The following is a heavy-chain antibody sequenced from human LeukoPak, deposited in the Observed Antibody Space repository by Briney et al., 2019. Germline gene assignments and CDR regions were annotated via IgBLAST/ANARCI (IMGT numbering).Heavy chain of an antibody. D-gene: IGHD3-16*01. J-gene: IGHJ4*02. CDR3: AREGLGELTLDC. CDR2: ISTDNGDT. V-gene: IGHV1-18*01. CDR1: GYTFTTYG. Sequence: ASVKVSCKSSGYTFTTYGITWVRQAPGQGLEWMGWISTDNGDTNYAQKLQGRVTLTTDTSTSTAYMELRSLRSDDTTVYYCAREGLGELTLDCWGQGTLVTVSS.